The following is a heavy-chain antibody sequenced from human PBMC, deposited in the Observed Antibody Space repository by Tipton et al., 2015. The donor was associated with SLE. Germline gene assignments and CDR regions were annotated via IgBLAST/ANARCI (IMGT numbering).Heavy chain of an antibody. CDR3: ARDSPYYDYWPGGGADAFDI. J-gene: IGHJ3*02. V-gene: IGHV4-59*01. D-gene: IGHD3-3*01. CDR2: IYYSGST. CDR1: GGSISGYY. Sequence: TLSLTCTVSGGSISGYYWSWIRQPPGEGLEWIGYIYYSGSTNYNPSLKSRVTISVDTSKNQFSLKLSSVTAADTAVYYCARDSPYYDYWPGGGADAFDIWGQGTMVTVSS.